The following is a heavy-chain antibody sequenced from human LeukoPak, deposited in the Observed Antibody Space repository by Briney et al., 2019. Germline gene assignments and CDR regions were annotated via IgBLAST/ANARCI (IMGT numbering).Heavy chain of an antibody. Sequence: ASVKVSCKASGYTFTDYYIHWVRQAPGQGLEWMGWINPNSGGTNYAQKFQGRVTMTRDTSISTAYMELSRLRSDDTAVYYCARVSTTYNFDYWGQGTLVTVSS. CDR3: ARVSTTYNFDY. CDR2: INPNSGGT. D-gene: IGHD1-26*01. J-gene: IGHJ4*02. CDR1: GYTFTDYY. V-gene: IGHV1-2*02.